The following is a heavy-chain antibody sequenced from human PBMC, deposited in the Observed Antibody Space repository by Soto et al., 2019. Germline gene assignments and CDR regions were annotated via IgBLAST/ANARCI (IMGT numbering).Heavy chain of an antibody. CDR3: ARSLRQLGVAVVRRYYFDY. CDR1: GGAFSSYA. J-gene: IGHJ4*02. Sequence: QVQLVQSGAEVKKPGSSVKVSCKASGGAFSSYAISWVRQAPGQGLEWMGGIIPIFGTANYAQKFQGRVTITADESTITAYMELSSLRSEDTAVYYCARSLRQLGVAVVRRYYFDYWGQGTLVTVSS. V-gene: IGHV1-69*01. CDR2: IIPIFGTA. D-gene: IGHD2-15*01.